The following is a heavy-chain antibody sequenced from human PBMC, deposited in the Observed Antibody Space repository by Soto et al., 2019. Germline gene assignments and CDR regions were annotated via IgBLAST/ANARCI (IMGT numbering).Heavy chain of an antibody. V-gene: IGHV1-69*12. Sequence: QVQLVQSGAEVKKPESSVKVSCKAPGGTFSTYAISWVRQAPGQGLEWMGGIIPMFGTANYAQRFQDRVTINADESTNTVYMGLSSLRAGDTAGYFCASGIQLWLRRINNGYSGWGQGTLVTVSS. D-gene: IGHD5-18*01. CDR1: GGTFSTYA. CDR3: ASGIQLWLRRINNGYSG. CDR2: IIPMFGTA. J-gene: IGHJ4*02.